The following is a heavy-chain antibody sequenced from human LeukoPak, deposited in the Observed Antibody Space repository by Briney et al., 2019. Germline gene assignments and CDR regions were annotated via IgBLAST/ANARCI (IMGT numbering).Heavy chain of an antibody. CDR2: ISSSSSSYI. Sequence: GGSVRLSCVGSGFTFSDFTINWVRQAPGKGLEWVSCISSSSSSYIYYADSVKGRFTISRDNAKNSVYLEMNSLRAGDTAVYYCARAVPGFDYWGQGTLVTVSS. CDR1: GFTFSDFT. CDR3: ARAVPGFDY. J-gene: IGHJ4*02. V-gene: IGHV3-21*05.